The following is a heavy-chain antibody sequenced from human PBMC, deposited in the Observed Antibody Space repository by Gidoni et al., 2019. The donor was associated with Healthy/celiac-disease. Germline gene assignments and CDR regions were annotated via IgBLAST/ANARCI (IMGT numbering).Heavy chain of an antibody. D-gene: IGHD2-2*01. J-gene: IGHJ4*02. CDR2: ISYDGSNK. CDR3: CAGVVPAALGDYFDY. Sequence: VISYDGSNKYYADSVKGRFTISRDNSKNTLYLQMNSLRAEDTAVYYCCAGVVPAALGDYFDYWGQGTLVTVSS. V-gene: IGHV3-30*03.